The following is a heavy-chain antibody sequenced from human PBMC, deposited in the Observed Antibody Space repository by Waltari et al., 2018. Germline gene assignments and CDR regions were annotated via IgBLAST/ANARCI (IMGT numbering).Heavy chain of an antibody. D-gene: IGHD2-2*01. J-gene: IGHJ6*03. Sequence: QVQLQESGPGLVKPSETLSLTCTVSGGSISSYYWSWIRQPAGEALEGIGRIYTSGSTNYNPYLKSRVTMSVDTSKNQFSLKLSSVTAADAAVYYYAREMEYCSSTSCYDNYYYYMDVWGKGTTVTISS. CDR1: GGSISSYY. CDR3: AREMEYCSSTSCYDNYYYYMDV. V-gene: IGHV4-4*07. CDR2: IYTSGST.